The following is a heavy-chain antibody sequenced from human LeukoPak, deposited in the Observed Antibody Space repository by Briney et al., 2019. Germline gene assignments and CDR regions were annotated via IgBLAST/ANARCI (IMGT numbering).Heavy chain of an antibody. V-gene: IGHV1-2*06. CDR2: ISPNSGGT. CDR3: ASMRYSNSWYEDAFDI. J-gene: IGHJ3*02. CDR1: GYTFTGYY. D-gene: IGHD6-13*01. Sequence: ASVKVSCKASGYTFTGYYMHWVRQAPGQGLEWMGRISPNSGGTNYAQEFQGRVTMTRDTSISTAYMELSRLRSDNTAVYYCASMRYSNSWYEDAFDIWGQGTMVTVSS.